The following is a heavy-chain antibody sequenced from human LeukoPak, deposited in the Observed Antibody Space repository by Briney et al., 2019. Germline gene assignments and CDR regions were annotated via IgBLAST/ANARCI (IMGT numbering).Heavy chain of an antibody. CDR2: IYSGGTT. J-gene: IGHJ4*02. Sequence: GGSLRLSCAASGFTVSSTYMTWVRQAPGKGLEWVSLIYSGGTTYHADSVKGRFTISRDNSKNTLYLQMNSLRVEDTAVYYCARAPPGYCSGGSCYPFDYWGQGTLVAVSS. CDR3: ARAPPGYCSGGSCYPFDY. D-gene: IGHD2-15*01. CDR1: GFTVSSTY. V-gene: IGHV3-66*02.